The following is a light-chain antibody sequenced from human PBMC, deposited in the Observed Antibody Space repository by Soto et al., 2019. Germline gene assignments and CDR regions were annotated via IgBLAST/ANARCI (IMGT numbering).Light chain of an antibody. CDR2: EVS. Sequence: QSALTQPPSASGSPGQSVTISCTGTSSDVGGYNYVSWYQQHPGKAPKLMIYEVSKRPSGVPDRFSGYKSGNTASLTVSGLQDEDEDDYYCSSYAGSNNLGVFGGGTKVTVL. J-gene: IGLJ2*01. CDR1: SSDVGGYNY. CDR3: SSYAGSNNLGV. V-gene: IGLV2-8*01.